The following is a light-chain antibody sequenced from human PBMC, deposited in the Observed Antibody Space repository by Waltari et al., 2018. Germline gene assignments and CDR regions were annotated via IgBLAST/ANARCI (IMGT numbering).Light chain of an antibody. CDR1: QSVSGS. CDR2: DSS. CDR3: QHRTNWVPGMYT. J-gene: IGKJ2*01. Sequence: IVLTQSPATLSLSPGESATLSCRASQSVSGSLAWYQQKPGQPPRLRIYDSSNRATGIPARFSGSGSGTDFTLTISSLTPEDFAVYFCQHRTNWVPGMYTFGQGTKLEIK. V-gene: IGKV3-11*01.